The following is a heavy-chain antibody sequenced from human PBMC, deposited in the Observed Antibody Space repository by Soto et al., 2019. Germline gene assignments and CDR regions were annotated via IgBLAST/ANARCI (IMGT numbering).Heavy chain of an antibody. D-gene: IGHD6-13*01. CDR3: AKDISSCLDY. J-gene: IGHJ4*02. V-gene: IGHV3-30*18. CDR2: ISYDGSNK. CDR1: GFTFSSYG. Sequence: QVQLVESGGGVVQPGRSLRLSCAASGFTFSSYGMHWVRQAPGKWLEWVAIISYDGSNKYYADSVKGRFTISRDNSKNTLYLQMNSLRAEDTAVYYCAKDISSCLDYWDQGTLVTVSS.